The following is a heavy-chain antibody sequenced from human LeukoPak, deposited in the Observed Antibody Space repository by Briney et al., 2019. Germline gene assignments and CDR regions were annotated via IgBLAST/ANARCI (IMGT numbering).Heavy chain of an antibody. V-gene: IGHV4-59*08. J-gene: IGHJ5*02. D-gene: IGHD4-23*01. CDR1: GGSISSDY. CDR2: ISNSGST. Sequence: PSDTLSLTCTVSGGSISSDYWSWIRQPPGKGLEWIGYISNSGSTIYNPSLKRRLTISLDTSKNHFSLKLSSVTAADTAVYYCVRQPVAVNTGWFDPWGQGTLVTVP. CDR3: VRQPVAVNTGWFDP.